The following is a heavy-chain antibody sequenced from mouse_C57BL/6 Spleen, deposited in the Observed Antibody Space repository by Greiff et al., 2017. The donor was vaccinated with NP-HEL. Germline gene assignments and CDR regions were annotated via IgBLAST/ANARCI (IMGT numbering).Heavy chain of an antibody. Sequence: VQLQQPGAELVKPGASVQMSCKASGYTFTSYWITWVKQRPGQGLEWIGDIYPGSGSTTYNEKFKSKATLTVDTSSSTAYMQLSSLISADSAVYYCAREVGNSWYFDVWGTGTTVTVST. J-gene: IGHJ1*03. CDR1: GYTFTSYW. CDR3: AREVGNSWYFDV. D-gene: IGHD2-1*01. V-gene: IGHV1-55*01. CDR2: IYPGSGST.